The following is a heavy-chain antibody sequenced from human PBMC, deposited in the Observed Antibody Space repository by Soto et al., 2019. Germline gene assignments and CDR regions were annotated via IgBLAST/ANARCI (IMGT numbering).Heavy chain of an antibody. CDR3: ATDRTFYGADSKGMDF. CDR1: GFTFSSYG. D-gene: IGHD3-10*01. V-gene: IGHV3-30*02. Sequence: GGSLRLSCVPSGFTFSSYGMHWVRQAPGKGLEWLAIIRYDGSNKYYGDSVKGRFTISRDNSNNTLYLEMNNLRAEDTAVYYRATDRTFYGADSKGMDFCGQGTTVAVSS. J-gene: IGHJ6*02. CDR2: IRYDGSNK.